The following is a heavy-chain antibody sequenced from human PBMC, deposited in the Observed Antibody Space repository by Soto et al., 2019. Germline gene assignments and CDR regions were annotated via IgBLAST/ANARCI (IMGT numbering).Heavy chain of an antibody. CDR1: GGSISSYY. D-gene: IGHD6-19*01. CDR2: IYYNGST. J-gene: IGHJ6*02. V-gene: IGHV4-59*01. Sequence: QVQLQESGPGLVKPSETLSLTCTVSGGSISSYYWSWIRQPPGKGLEWIGYIYYNGSTNYNPSLKSRVTISVDTSRNQFSLKLSSVTAADTAVYYCARAGYSSGWYLYYYYGMDVWGQGTTVTVSS. CDR3: ARAGYSSGWYLYYYYGMDV.